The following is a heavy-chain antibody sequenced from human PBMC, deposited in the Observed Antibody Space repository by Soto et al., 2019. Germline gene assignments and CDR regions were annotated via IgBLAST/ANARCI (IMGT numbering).Heavy chain of an antibody. CDR1: GGSISSGGYY. Sequence: LSLTCTVSGGSISSGGYYWSWIRQHPGKGLEWIGYIYYSGITYYNPSLKSRVTISVDTSKNQFSLKLSSVTAADTAVYYCAATVVAANLPVYWGQGTLVTVSS. CDR3: AATVVAANLPVY. J-gene: IGHJ4*02. CDR2: IYYSGIT. D-gene: IGHD2-15*01. V-gene: IGHV4-31*03.